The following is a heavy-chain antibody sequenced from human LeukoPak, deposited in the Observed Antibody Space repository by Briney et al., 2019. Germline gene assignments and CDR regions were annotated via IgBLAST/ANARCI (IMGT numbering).Heavy chain of an antibody. V-gene: IGHV3-48*02. CDR3: ARGGYDYVWGSYRYTGDFDY. D-gene: IGHD3-16*02. CDR1: GFTFSSYS. J-gene: IGHJ4*02. CDR2: ISSSSSTI. Sequence: PGGSLRLSCAASGFTFSSYSMNWVRQAPGKGLEWVSYISSSSSTIYYADSVKGRFTISRDNAKNSLYLQMNSLRDEDTAVYYCARGGYDYVWGSYRYTGDFDYWGQGTLVTVSS.